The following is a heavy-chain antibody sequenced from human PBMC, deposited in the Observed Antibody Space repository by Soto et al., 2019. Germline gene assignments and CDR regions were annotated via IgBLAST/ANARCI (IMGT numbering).Heavy chain of an antibody. CDR3: AKGASRTPYGMDV. Sequence: EVQLLESGGGLVQPGGSLRLSCAASGFTFSMFAMTWVRQAPGKGLEWVSAIGGSGVGTYYADSVKRRFTISRDNTKNTLYLDMITLRAWDTAVYYCAKGASRTPYGMDVWGQGTTVTVPS. CDR1: GFTFSMFA. V-gene: IGHV3-23*01. CDR2: IGGSGVGT. J-gene: IGHJ6*02.